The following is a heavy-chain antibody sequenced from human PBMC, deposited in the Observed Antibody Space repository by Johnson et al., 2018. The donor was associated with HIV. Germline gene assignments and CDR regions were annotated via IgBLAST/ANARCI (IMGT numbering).Heavy chain of an antibody. CDR3: ARARWYLGGGSCCAFDI. D-gene: IGHD2-15*01. CDR2: ISSSGSTI. J-gene: IGHJ3*02. Sequence: VQLVESGGGVVQPGRSMRLSCAASGFTFSSYGVHWVRQAPGKGLEWVSFISSSGSTIYYSDSVKGRFTISRDNAKNSLYLQMNSLGAEDTAVYYCARARWYLGGGSCCAFDIWGQGTIVTVSS. CDR1: GFTFSSYG. V-gene: IGHV3-48*04.